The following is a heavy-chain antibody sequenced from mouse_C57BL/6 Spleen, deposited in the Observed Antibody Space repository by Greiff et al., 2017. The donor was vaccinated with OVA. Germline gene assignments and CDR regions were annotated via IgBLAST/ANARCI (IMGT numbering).Heavy chain of an antibody. CDR1: GYTFTSYW. Sequence: QVQLQQPGTELVKPGASVKLSCKASGYTFTSYWMHWVKQRPGQGLEWIGQLYPGDGDTNYNGKFKGKATLTADNSSSTAYMQLSSLTSEDSAVYFCARHGDFDYWGQGTTLTVSS. CDR3: ARHGDFDY. J-gene: IGHJ2*01. V-gene: IGHV1-53*01. CDR2: LYPGDGDT.